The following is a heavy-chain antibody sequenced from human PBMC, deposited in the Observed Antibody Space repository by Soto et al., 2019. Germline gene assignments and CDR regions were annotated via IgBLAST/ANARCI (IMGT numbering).Heavy chain of an antibody. Sequence: QVQLVQSGAEAKKPGASVKVSCKASGYTFTSYYMNWVRQAPGQGLEWMGIINPSGGSTTYAQKVQGRVTMTRDTSTSTGYMELSNPRSDDTAVYYCTSQSGPTDYWGQGTLVTVSS. CDR3: TSQSGPTDY. CDR2: INPSGGST. V-gene: IGHV1-46*01. CDR1: GYTFTSYY. J-gene: IGHJ4*02.